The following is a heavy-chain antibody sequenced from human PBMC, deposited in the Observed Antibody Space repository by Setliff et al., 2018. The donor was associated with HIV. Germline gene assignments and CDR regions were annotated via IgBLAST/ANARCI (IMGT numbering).Heavy chain of an antibody. V-gene: IGHV3-43D*03. Sequence: GSLRLSCAASGFTFDDYAMHWVRQAPGKGLEWVSLISWDGGSTYYADSVKGRFTISRDNSKNSLYLQMNSLRAEDTALYYCAKDIGGEETGTLDYWGQGTLVTVSS. CDR1: GFTFDDYA. CDR3: AKDIGGEETGTLDY. CDR2: ISWDGGST. D-gene: IGHD1-1*01. J-gene: IGHJ4*02.